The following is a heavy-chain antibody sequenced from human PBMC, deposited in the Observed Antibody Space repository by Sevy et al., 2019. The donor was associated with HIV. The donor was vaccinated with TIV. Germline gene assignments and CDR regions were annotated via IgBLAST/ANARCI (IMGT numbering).Heavy chain of an antibody. CDR1: GFTFSSYA. Sequence: GGSLRLSCAASGFTFSSYAMHWVRQAPGKGLEWVAVISYDGSNKYYADSVMGRFTISRDNSKNTLYLQMNSLRAEDTAVYYCARDNLGGYSYGFGWGQGTLVTVSS. V-gene: IGHV3-30-3*01. CDR3: ARDNLGGYSYGFG. J-gene: IGHJ4*02. D-gene: IGHD5-18*01. CDR2: ISYDGSNK.